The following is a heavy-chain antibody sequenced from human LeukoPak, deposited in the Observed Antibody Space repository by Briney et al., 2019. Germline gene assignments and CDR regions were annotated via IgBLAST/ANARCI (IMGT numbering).Heavy chain of an antibody. CDR1: GGTFSSYA. CDR3: AGYYDFWSGSDLNYYYYYMDV. D-gene: IGHD3-3*01. Sequence: SVKVSCKASGGTFSSYAISWVRQAPGQGLEWMGGIIPILGTANYAQKFQGRVTITADESTSTAYMELSSLRSEDTAVYYCAGYYDFWSGSDLNYYYYYMDVWGKGTTVTVSS. J-gene: IGHJ6*03. CDR2: IIPILGTA. V-gene: IGHV1-69*13.